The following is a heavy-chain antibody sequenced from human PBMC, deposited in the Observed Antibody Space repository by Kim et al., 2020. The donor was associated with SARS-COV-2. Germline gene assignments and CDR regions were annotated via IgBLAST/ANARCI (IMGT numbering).Heavy chain of an antibody. V-gene: IGHV4-59*01. Sequence: SETLSLTCSVSGGSINNYYWSWIRQPPGKGLEWIGYIYYSRTASYNPSLKSRVTISVNTSKNQFSLNLNSVTAADTAVYYCARATSGWPRFHFDYWVRG. CDR1: GGSINNYY. J-gene: IGHJ4*02. D-gene: IGHD6-19*01. CDR3: ARATSGWPRFHFDY. CDR2: IYYSRTA.